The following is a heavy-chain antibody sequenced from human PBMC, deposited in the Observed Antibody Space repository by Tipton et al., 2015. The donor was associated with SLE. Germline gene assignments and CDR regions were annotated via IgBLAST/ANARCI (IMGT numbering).Heavy chain of an antibody. D-gene: IGHD1-20*01. V-gene: IGHV4-34*01. CDR2: IHHSGAT. J-gene: IGHJ4*02. CDR3: ARLVANWNPWDY. CDR1: GGSFSGYY. Sequence: TLSLTCALYGGSFSGYYWNWIRQPPGKGLEWIGEIHHSGATYYNPSLKSRVTISVDTSTNKFSLKLTSVTAADTAVYYCARLVANWNPWDYWGQGTLVAVSS.